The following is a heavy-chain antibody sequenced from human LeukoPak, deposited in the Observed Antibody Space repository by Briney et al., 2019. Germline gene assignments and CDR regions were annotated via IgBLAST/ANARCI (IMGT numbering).Heavy chain of an antibody. CDR1: GYTFTSYD. D-gene: IGHD3-9*01. CDR3: ARGTRYFGVVLRNYYYYYYMDV. V-gene: IGHV1-8*01. J-gene: IGHJ6*03. Sequence: GSVNVSCKASGYTFTSYDINGVRQATGRGVEWMGWMNPNSGNTGYAQKFQGRVTMTRNTSISTAYMELSSLRSEDTAVYYCARGTRYFGVVLRNYYYYYYMDVGGKGTSATAPS. CDR2: MNPNSGNT.